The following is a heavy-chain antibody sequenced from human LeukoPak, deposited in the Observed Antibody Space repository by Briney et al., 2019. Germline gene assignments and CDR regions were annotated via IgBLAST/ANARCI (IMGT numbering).Heavy chain of an antibody. V-gene: IGHV3-21*01. CDR2: ISSSSSYI. J-gene: IGHJ6*03. CDR1: GGSFSGYY. Sequence: ETLSLTCAVYGGSFSGYYWSWIRQPPGNGLEWVSSISSSSSYIYYADSVKGRFTISRDNRKNSLYLQMNSLRAEDTAVYYCARDLFYGEYGSGSYYSSYYMDVWGKGTTVTISS. D-gene: IGHD3-10*01. CDR3: ARDLFYGEYGSGSYYSSYYMDV.